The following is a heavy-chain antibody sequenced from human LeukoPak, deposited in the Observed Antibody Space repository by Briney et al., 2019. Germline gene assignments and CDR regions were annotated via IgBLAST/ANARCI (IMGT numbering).Heavy chain of an antibody. Sequence: GGSLRLSCVVSGFTFRNYWLGWVRQAPGRGLEWVANINQGGTERYYVDSVKGRFTISRDNAKNSLYLQMNSLRAEDTAVYYCATRGGVYWGQGTLVTVSS. D-gene: IGHD2-8*01. J-gene: IGHJ4*02. CDR1: GFTFRNYW. CDR2: INQGGTER. V-gene: IGHV3-7*02. CDR3: ATRGGVY.